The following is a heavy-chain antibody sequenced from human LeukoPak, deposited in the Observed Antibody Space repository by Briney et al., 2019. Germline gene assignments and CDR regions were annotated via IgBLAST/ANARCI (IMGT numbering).Heavy chain of an antibody. CDR2: VSTSGGST. Sequence: PGGSLRLSCAASGFTFNSYALSWVRQAPGKGLQWVSTVSTSGGSTYYADSVKGRFTISRDNSKNTVFLQMNSLRAEDTAVYYCAKDCEWELLIGYFDFWGQGALVTVSS. D-gene: IGHD1-26*01. CDR1: GFTFNSYA. J-gene: IGHJ4*02. CDR3: AKDCEWELLIGYFDF. V-gene: IGHV3-23*01.